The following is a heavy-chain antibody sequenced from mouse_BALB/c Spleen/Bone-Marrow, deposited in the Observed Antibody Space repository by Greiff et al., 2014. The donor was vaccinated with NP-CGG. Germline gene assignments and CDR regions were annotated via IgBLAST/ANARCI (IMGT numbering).Heavy chain of an antibody. J-gene: IGHJ1*01. CDR1: GYTFTSYV. V-gene: IGHV1-14*01. CDR2: INPYNDGT. CDR3: ARSPYGFDWYFDV. Sequence: EVQVVESGPELVKPGASVKMSCKASGYTFTSYVMHWVKQKPGQGLEWIGNINPYNDGTKYNEKFKGKATLTSDKFSSTAYMELGSLTSEDSAVYYCARSPYGFDWYFDVWGAGTTVTVSS. D-gene: IGHD2-2*01.